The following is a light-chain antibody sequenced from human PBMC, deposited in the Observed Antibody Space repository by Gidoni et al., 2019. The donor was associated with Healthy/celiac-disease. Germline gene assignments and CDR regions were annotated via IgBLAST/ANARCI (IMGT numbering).Light chain of an antibody. CDR2: DAS. Sequence: DIVLPQSPATLSWSPGERATLSCRASQSVSSYLAWYQQKPGKAPRLLIYDASNRATGIPARFSGSGSGTDFTLTISSLEPEDFAVYYCQQRSNWLTFGGGTKVEIK. J-gene: IGKJ4*01. V-gene: IGKV3-11*01. CDR1: QSVSSY. CDR3: QQRSNWLT.